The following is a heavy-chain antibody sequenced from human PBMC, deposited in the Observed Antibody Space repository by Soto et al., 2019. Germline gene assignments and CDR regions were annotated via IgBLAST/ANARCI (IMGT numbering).Heavy chain of an antibody. J-gene: IGHJ1*01. D-gene: IGHD3-22*01. CDR1: GFTFSTYE. CDR3: ARDGYDSSGDSEYFQY. Sequence: EVKLVVSGGGLVQPGGSLRLSCAASGFTFSTYEMNWVRQAPGKGLEWISYISSSGSSIYYADSVKGRFTISRDNAWNSLHLKMNSLRVEETAVYYCARDGYDSSGDSEYFQYWGQGTLVTVSS. V-gene: IGHV3-48*03. CDR2: ISSSGSSI.